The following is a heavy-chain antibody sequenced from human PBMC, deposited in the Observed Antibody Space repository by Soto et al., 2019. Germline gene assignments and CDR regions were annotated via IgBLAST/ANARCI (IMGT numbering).Heavy chain of an antibody. V-gene: IGHV1-18*04. D-gene: IGHD3-16*01. CDR3: AREGLRLGDYDGFDF. J-gene: IGHJ3*01. CDR1: GYTFSSYG. CDR2: ISGYNGNR. Sequence: ASVNVSCKASGYTFSSYGISWVRQAPGQGLEWMGWISGYNGNRKYAEKVLGRVTMTTDTSTSTAYMELRSLRSDDTAVCYCAREGLRLGDYDGFDFWGQVTMLTFSS.